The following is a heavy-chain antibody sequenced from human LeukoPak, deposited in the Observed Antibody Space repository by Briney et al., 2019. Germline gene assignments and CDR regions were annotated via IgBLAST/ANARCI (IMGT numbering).Heavy chain of an antibody. CDR2: ISGSGGST. CDR1: GFTFSSYA. Sequence: GGSLRLSCAASGFTFSSYAMSWVRQAPGKGLEWVSAISGSGGSTYYADSVKGRFTISRDNARNSVYLQMDRLRAGDTAVYYCARAGGGYFDYWGQGTLVTVSS. D-gene: IGHD4-23*01. CDR3: ARAGGGYFDY. J-gene: IGHJ4*02. V-gene: IGHV3-23*01.